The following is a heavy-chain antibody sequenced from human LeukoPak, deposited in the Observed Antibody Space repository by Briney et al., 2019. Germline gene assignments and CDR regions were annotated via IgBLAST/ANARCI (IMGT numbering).Heavy chain of an antibody. D-gene: IGHD6-19*01. V-gene: IGHV3-53*01. J-gene: IGHJ3*02. CDR2: IYSGGST. Sequence: GGSLRLSCAASGFTVSSNYMSWVRQAPGKGLEWVSVIYSGGSTYYADSVKGRFTISRDNSKNTLYLQMNSLRAEDTAVYYCARPGREQWLHDAFDIWGQGTMVTVSS. CDR1: GFTVSSNY. CDR3: ARPGREQWLHDAFDI.